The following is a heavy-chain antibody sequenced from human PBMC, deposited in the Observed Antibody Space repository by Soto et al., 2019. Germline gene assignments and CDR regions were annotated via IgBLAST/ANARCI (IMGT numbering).Heavy chain of an antibody. CDR3: ARFWRSSGGVNYFDL. V-gene: IGHV2-26*02. D-gene: IGHD6-19*01. Sequence: QVTLKESGPVLVKPTETLTLTCTVSGFSLSNGRGGVSWIRQPPGKALECLAHIFSNDEKSYSTSLKSRLTISKDTSASQVVLIMTNMDPVDTATYYCARFWRSSGGVNYFDLWGRGTLVTVSS. CDR2: IFSNDEK. CDR1: GFSLSNGRGG. J-gene: IGHJ2*01.